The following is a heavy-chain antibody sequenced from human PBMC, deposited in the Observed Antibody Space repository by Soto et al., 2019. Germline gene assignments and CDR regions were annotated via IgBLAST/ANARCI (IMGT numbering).Heavy chain of an antibody. CDR1: GYTFTSYD. J-gene: IGHJ4*02. D-gene: IGHD3-10*01. CDR3: ARDIYGSWTIDY. Sequence: ASVKVSCKASGYTFTSYDINWVRQATGQGHEWRGWMNPNRGNTGYEQKFQGRVTMTRNTSISTAYMELSSLRSEDTAEYYCARDIYGSWTIDYWGQGTLVTVSS. CDR2: MNPNRGNT. V-gene: IGHV1-8*01.